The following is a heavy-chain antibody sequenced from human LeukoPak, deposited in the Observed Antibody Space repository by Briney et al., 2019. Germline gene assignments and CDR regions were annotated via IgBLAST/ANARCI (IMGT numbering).Heavy chain of an antibody. Sequence: SETLSLTCAVYGGSFSGYYWSWIRRPPGKGLEWIGEINHSGSTNYNPSLKSRVTISVDTSKNQFSLKLSSVTAADTAVYYCARGREHYGSGSYHDYWGQGTLVTVSS. CDR2: INHSGST. V-gene: IGHV4-34*01. CDR3: ARGREHYGSGSYHDY. J-gene: IGHJ4*02. CDR1: GGSFSGYY. D-gene: IGHD3-10*01.